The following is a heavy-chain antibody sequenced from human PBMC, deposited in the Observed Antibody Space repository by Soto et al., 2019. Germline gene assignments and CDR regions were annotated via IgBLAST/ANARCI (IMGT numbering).Heavy chain of an antibody. Sequence: QVQLVQSGGGVVQPGGSLRLSCAASGFTFGSYAIHWVRQAPGKGLEWVADVSFDGSHKTYAVPVRGRFTISRDNSKKTVYLQMNSLRVEDTALYYCAKLGDAVSGYFDFWGQGTQVAVSS. D-gene: IGHD3-3*01. CDR2: VSFDGSHK. CDR3: AKLGDAVSGYFDF. CDR1: GFTFGSYA. J-gene: IGHJ5*01. V-gene: IGHV3-30*18.